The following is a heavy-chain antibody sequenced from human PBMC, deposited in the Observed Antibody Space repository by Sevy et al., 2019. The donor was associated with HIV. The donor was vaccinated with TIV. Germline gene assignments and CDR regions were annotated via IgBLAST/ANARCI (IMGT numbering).Heavy chain of an antibody. CDR3: ARVFQPSTDDY. Sequence: GGSLRLSCAASGFTFSSYSMNWVRQAPGKGLECVSYISSNSVTIYYADSVKGRFTISRDNAKNSLYRQMNSLRDEDTAVYYCARVFQPSTDDYWGQGTLVTVSS. V-gene: IGHV3-48*02. CDR2: ISSNSVTI. CDR1: GFTFSSYS. J-gene: IGHJ4*02. D-gene: IGHD2-2*01.